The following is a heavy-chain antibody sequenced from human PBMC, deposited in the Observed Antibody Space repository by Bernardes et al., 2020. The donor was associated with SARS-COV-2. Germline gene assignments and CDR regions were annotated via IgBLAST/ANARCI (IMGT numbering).Heavy chain of an antibody. V-gene: IGHV3-72*01. J-gene: IGHJ4*02. CDR2: IRNKANRYTT. CDR1: GTTFSDHN. D-gene: IGHD2-21*01. CDR3: ARSPLGIAPFDF. Sequence: GSLRLSCAPSGTTFSDHNMDWVRQAPGKGLEWIARIRNKANRYTTEYAASVKGRFTISGDESMNSVFLQMNSLKTEDTAVYYCARSPLGIAPFDFWGQGILVTVSS.